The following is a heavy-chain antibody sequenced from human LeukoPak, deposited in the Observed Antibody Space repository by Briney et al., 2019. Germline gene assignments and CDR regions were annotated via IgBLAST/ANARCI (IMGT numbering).Heavy chain of an antibody. CDR2: IYYSGRT. CDR3: ARRRYYDGSGYLE. Sequence: SETLSLTCSVSGDSVSRSDSYWDWIRQPPGKGLEWIGTIYYSGRTYYSPSLKSRVTVSVDPSNNQFSLNLRSVTAADTALYYCARRRYYDGSGYLEWGQGTLLSVSS. V-gene: IGHV4-39*01. D-gene: IGHD3-22*01. J-gene: IGHJ1*01. CDR1: GDSVSRSDSY.